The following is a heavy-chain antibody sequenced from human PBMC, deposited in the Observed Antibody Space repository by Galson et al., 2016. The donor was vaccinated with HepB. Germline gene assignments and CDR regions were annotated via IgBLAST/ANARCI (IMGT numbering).Heavy chain of an antibody. V-gene: IGHV3-23*01. CDR2: IGATGGTT. J-gene: IGHJ6*02. Sequence: SLRLSCAASEFTFNAYGMIWVRQAPGKGLEWVSLIGATGGTTYYADSVEGRFTISRDNSKNTLYLQMNSLRAEDTAVYYCAKGALQGGYYGFDVWGQGTTVTVSS. CDR3: AKGALQGGYYGFDV. CDR1: EFTFNAYG. D-gene: IGHD1-26*01.